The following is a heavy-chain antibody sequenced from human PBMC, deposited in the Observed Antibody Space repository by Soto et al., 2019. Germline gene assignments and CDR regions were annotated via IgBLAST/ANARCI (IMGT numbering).Heavy chain of an antibody. CDR3: ARLGLGHSYHIN. V-gene: IGHV4-59*08. CDR2: IYYTGST. J-gene: IGHJ4*02. CDR1: GGSISGHY. Sequence: PSETLSLTCTVSGGSISGHYWSWIRQPPGKGLEWIAYIYYTGSTDYNPSLKSRVTIFVDTSKNQFSLKFNSVTAADTAVYYCARLGLGHSYHINWGRGTLVTVSS. D-gene: IGHD5-18*01.